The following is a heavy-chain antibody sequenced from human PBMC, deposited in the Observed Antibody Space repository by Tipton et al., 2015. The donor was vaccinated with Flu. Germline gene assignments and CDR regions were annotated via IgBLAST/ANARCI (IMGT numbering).Heavy chain of an antibody. CDR1: GGSINSHY. V-gene: IGHV4-4*07. D-gene: IGHD6-6*01. CDR2: VYTSGNT. CDR3: AKGRGAASSSGVFDP. Sequence: TLSLTCTVSGGSINSHYWSWIRQPAGKGLEWIGRVYTSGNTIYNPSLKSRVTMSLDASKNQFSLSLTSVTAADSAVYFCAKGRGAASSSGVFDPWGQGTLVTVSS. J-gene: IGHJ5*02.